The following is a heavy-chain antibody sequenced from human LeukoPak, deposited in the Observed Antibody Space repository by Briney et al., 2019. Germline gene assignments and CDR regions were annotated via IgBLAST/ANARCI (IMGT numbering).Heavy chain of an antibody. CDR3: ARDSGYCSGGSCYGDFDY. V-gene: IGHV4-59*01. D-gene: IGHD2-15*01. Sequence: SETLSLTCTVSGGSISSYYWSWIRQPPGKGLEWIGYIYYSGSTNYNPSLKSRVTISVDTSKNQFSLKLSSVTAADTAVYYCARDSGYCSGGSCYGDFDYWGQGTLVTVSS. CDR2: IYYSGST. J-gene: IGHJ4*02. CDR1: GGSISSYY.